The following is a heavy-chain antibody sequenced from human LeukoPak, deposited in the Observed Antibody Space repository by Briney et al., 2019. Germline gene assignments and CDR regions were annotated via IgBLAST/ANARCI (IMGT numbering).Heavy chain of an antibody. D-gene: IGHD3-3*01. Sequence: GGSLRLSCAASGFTLSSYDMSWVRQAPGKGLEWVSSISGGGDSTSYADAVKGRFTISRDNSKNTLFLQMNSLRAEDTAVYYCAKRLAMNLRFLEGTLYFDSWGQGTLVTVSS. CDR2: ISGGGDST. CDR1: GFTLSSYD. CDR3: AKRLAMNLRFLEGTLYFDS. V-gene: IGHV3-23*01. J-gene: IGHJ4*02.